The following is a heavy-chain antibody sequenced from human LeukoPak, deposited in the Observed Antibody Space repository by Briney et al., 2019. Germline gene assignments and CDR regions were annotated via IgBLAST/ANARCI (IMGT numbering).Heavy chain of an antibody. Sequence: GGSLRLSCAASGFSFSDYEMNWVRQAPGKGLEWISYITASSTTIYYADSVKGRFTISRDNAKNSLYLQMSGLRGEDTAVYYCAKGPGARGFFNWFDPWGQGTLVTVSS. V-gene: IGHV3-48*03. CDR2: ITASSTTI. D-gene: IGHD5-12*01. CDR1: GFSFSDYE. J-gene: IGHJ5*02. CDR3: AKGPGARGFFNWFDP.